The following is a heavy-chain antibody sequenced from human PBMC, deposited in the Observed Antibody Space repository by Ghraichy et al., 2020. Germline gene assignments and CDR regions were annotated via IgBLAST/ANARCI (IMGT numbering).Heavy chain of an antibody. J-gene: IGHJ4*02. CDR1: GYTFTGYY. D-gene: IGHD3-10*01. CDR2: INPNSGGT. CDR3: ARIIWFGELLEPVDY. V-gene: IGHV1-2*02. Sequence: ASVKVSCKASGYTFTGYYMHWVRQAPGQGLEWMGWINPNSGGTNYAQKFQGRVTMTRDTSISTAYMELSRLRSDDTAVYYCARIIWFGELLEPVDYWGQGTLVTVSS.